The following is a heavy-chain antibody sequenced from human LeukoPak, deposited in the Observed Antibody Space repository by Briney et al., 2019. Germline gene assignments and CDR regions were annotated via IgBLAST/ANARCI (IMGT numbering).Heavy chain of an antibody. J-gene: IGHJ4*02. V-gene: IGHV3-64D*06. Sequence: PGGSLRLSCSASGFTFSSYGMHWVRQAPGKGLESVSAISSNGVSTYYADSVKGRFTISRDNSKNTLYLQMSSLRAEDTAVYYCVKSSGGGIAAAGTAYYWGQGTLVTVSS. CDR3: VKSSGGGIAAAGTAYY. D-gene: IGHD6-13*01. CDR1: GFTFSSYG. CDR2: ISSNGVST.